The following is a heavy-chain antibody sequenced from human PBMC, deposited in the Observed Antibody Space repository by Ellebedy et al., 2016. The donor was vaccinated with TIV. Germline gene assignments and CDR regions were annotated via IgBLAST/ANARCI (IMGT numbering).Heavy chain of an antibody. Sequence: GESLKISCAASGFTFSSYGMHWVRQAPGKGLEWVAFIRYDGSNKYYADSVKGRFTISRDNSKNTLYLQMNSLRAEDTAVYYCARDRYDVLTGVDAFDIWGQGTMVTVSS. V-gene: IGHV3-30*02. D-gene: IGHD3-9*01. J-gene: IGHJ3*02. CDR1: GFTFSSYG. CDR2: IRYDGSNK. CDR3: ARDRYDVLTGVDAFDI.